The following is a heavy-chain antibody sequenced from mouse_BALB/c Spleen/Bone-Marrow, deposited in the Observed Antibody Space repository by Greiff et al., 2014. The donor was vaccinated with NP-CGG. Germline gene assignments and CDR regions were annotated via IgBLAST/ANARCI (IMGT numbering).Heavy chain of an antibody. J-gene: IGHJ1*01. V-gene: IGHV5-9-3*01. CDR2: ISSGGSYT. Sequence: EVQGVESGGGLVKPGGSLKLSCAASGFTFSSYAMSWVRQTPEKGLEWVATISSGGSYTYYADSVKGRFTISRDTAKNTLYLQMSSLRSEDTAMYYCARQDYYGSSPHWYFDVWGAGTTVTVSS. CDR3: ARQDYYGSSPHWYFDV. D-gene: IGHD1-1*01. CDR1: GFTFSSYA.